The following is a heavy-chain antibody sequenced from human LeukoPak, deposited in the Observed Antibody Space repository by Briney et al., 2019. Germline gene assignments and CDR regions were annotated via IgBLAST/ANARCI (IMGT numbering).Heavy chain of an antibody. CDR1: GGSISSYY. V-gene: IGHV4-59*01. CDR3: ARGYGSGSYGYFDY. J-gene: IGHJ4*02. CDR2: IYYSGST. Sequence: SETLSLTCTVSGGSISSYYWSWIRQPPGKGLEWIGYIYYSGSTNYNPSLKSRVTISVDTSKNQFSLKLSSVTAADTAVYYCARGYGSGSYGYFDYWGQGTLVTVPS. D-gene: IGHD3-10*01.